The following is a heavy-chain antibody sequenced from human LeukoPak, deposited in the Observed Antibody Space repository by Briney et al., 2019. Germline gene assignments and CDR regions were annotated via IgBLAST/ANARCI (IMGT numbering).Heavy chain of an antibody. CDR3: ARSNWNPPFDY. J-gene: IGHJ4*02. Sequence: AASVKVSCKASGGTFSSYGISWVRQAPGQGLEWMGGIIPIFGTANYAQKFQGRVTITTDESTSTAYMELSSLRSEDTAVYYCARSNWNPPFDYWGQGTLVTVSS. V-gene: IGHV1-69*05. D-gene: IGHD1-1*01. CDR2: IIPIFGTA. CDR1: GGTFSSYG.